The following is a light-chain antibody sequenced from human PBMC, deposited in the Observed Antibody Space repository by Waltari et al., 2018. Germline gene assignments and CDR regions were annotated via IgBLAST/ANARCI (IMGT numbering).Light chain of an antibody. CDR1: SSDVGGSVY. CDR3: SSYAGSNNLV. J-gene: IGLJ2*01. V-gene: IGLV2-8*01. CDR2: EVD. Sequence: QSALTQPPSASGSPGQSVTIPCTGTSSDVGGSVYVPWYQQHPGKAPKVIIYEVDKRPSGVPDRFSGSKAGNTASLTVSGLQADDEADYYCSSYAGSNNLVFGGGTKLTVL.